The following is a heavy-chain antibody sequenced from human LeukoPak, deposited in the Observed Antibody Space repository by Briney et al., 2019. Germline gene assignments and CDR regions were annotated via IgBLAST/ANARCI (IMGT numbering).Heavy chain of an antibody. CDR2: IYHSGST. V-gene: IGHV4-30-2*01. D-gene: IGHD3-10*01. J-gene: IGHJ4*02. CDR1: GGSISSGGYS. Sequence: SETLSLTCAVSGGSISSGGYSWSWIRQPPGKGLEWIGYIYHSGSTYYNPSLKSRVTISVDRSKNQFSLKLSSVTAADTAVYYCARDMGYGSGSYFHWGQGTLVTVSS. CDR3: ARDMGYGSGSYFH.